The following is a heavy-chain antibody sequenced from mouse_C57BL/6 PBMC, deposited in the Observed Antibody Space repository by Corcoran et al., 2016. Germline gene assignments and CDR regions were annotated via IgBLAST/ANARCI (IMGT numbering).Heavy chain of an antibody. CDR1: GYTFTEYY. Sequence: EVQLQQSGPELVKPGASVKISCKASGYTFTEYYKNWVKQSHGKSLEWIGDINPNNGGTSYNQKFKGKATLTVDKSSSTAYMELRSLTSEDSAVYYCARERSLLWLRRYAMDYWGQGTSVTVSS. CDR2: INPNNGGT. V-gene: IGHV1-26*01. CDR3: ARERSLLWLRRYAMDY. D-gene: IGHD2-2*01. J-gene: IGHJ4*01.